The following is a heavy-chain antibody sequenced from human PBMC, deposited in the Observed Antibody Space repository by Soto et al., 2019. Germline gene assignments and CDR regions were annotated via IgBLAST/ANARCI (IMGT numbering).Heavy chain of an antibody. CDR2: IYYRGTT. CDR1: GGSISTGVWY. D-gene: IGHD6-13*01. Sequence: QVQLQESGPGLVKPSQTLSLTCSVSGGSISTGVWYWSWVREHPGKGLEWIGDIYYRGTTSYNPSLGSRVTISRDTSKNQVSLKVNSVPAADTAVYYCARVSAGGTRWFDSWGQGIRVTVSS. V-gene: IGHV4-31*03. J-gene: IGHJ5*01. CDR3: ARVSAGGTRWFDS.